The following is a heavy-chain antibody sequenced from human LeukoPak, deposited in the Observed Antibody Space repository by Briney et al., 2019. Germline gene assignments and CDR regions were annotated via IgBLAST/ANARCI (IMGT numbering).Heavy chain of an antibody. V-gene: IGHV3-53*01. CDR2: IYSDGRT. CDR3: AGRFSSSWAHAY. Sequence: GGSLRLSCAASGFTATSNYMSWVRQAPGKGLEWVSSIYSDGRTFYADSVKGRFTTSRDNSKNTLSLQFNSLRVEDTAVYYCAGRFSSSWAHAYWGQGTLVTVSS. CDR1: GFTATSNY. J-gene: IGHJ4*02. D-gene: IGHD6-13*01.